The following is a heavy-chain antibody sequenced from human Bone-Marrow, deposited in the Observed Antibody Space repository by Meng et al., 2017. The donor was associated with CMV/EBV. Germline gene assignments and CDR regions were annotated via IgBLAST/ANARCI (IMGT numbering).Heavy chain of an antibody. CDR2: MNPNSGNT. CDR1: FTSYD. J-gene: IGHJ5*02. CDR3: ARGQYYDFWSGYGPMNWFDP. Sequence: FTSYDINWVRQATGQGLEWMGSMNPNSGNTGYAQKFQGRVAITRNTSISTAYMELSSLRSEDTAVYYCARGQYYDFWSGYGPMNWFDPWGQGTLVTVSS. D-gene: IGHD3-3*01. V-gene: IGHV1-8*03.